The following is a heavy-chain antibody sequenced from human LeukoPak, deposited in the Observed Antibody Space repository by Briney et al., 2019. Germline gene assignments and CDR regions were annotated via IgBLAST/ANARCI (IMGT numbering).Heavy chain of an antibody. Sequence: PGGSLRLSCAASGFTFSDYYMSWIRQAPGKGLEWVSYISSSGSTIYYADSVKGRFTISRDNAKNSLYLQMNSLRAEDTAVYYCARDPRFFVTLVRSGPNWFDPWGPGTLFTVSS. CDR3: ARDPRFFVTLVRSGPNWFDP. CDR2: ISSSGSTI. V-gene: IGHV3-11*01. J-gene: IGHJ5*02. D-gene: IGHD3-10*01. CDR1: GFTFSDYY.